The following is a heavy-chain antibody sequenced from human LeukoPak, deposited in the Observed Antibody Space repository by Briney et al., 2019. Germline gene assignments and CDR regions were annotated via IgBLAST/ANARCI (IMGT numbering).Heavy chain of an antibody. J-gene: IGHJ4*02. Sequence: SETLSLTCTVSGGSISGSNYYWSWIRQPPGKGLEWIGYIYCSGTTNYNPSLKSRVTISIDTSRNQFSLKLSSVTAADTAVYYCARGFGGATTSFDYWGQGTLVTVSS. V-gene: IGHV4-61*01. CDR3: ARGFGGATTSFDY. CDR1: GGSISGSNYY. CDR2: IYCSGTT. D-gene: IGHD1-26*01.